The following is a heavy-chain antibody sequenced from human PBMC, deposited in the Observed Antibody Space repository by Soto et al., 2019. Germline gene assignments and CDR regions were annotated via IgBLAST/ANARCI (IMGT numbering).Heavy chain of an antibody. CDR2: ISYSGSS. CDR1: GGSNIRDGYY. D-gene: IGHD2-2*01. CDR3: ARATPAGSADF. J-gene: IGHJ4*02. Sequence: QVQLQESGPGLVKPSQTLSLTCTVSGGSNIRDGYYWSWIRQHPGKGLEWIAYISYSGSSYSNPSLKSRVTISADTSKNQFSLRLTPVTAADTAVYFCARATPAGSADFWGQGTLVTVSS. V-gene: IGHV4-31*03.